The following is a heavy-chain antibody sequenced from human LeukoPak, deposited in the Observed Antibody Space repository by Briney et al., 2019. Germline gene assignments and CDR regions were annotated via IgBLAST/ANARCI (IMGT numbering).Heavy chain of an antibody. CDR1: GYTFTSYG. J-gene: IGHJ4*02. D-gene: IGHD3-22*01. V-gene: IGHV1-18*01. Sequence: GASVKVSCKASGYTFTSYGISWVRQAPGQGLEWMGWISAYNGNTNYAQKLQGRVTMTTDTSTSRAYMELRSLRSDDPAVYYCARDKSHDYYDSSGYSDYWGQGTLVTVSS. CDR2: ISAYNGNT. CDR3: ARDKSHDYYDSSGYSDY.